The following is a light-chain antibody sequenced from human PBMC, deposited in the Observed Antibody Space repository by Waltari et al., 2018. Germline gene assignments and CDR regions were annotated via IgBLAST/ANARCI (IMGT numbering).Light chain of an antibody. Sequence: DIQMTQSPSSVSASVGDRVTITCRASQGVSTRLAWYQQRPGKAPNLLIYAASNLQSGVPSRFSATGSGTEFTLTIGSLQPEDSATYFCQQGISFPLTFGQGTRLEIK. CDR2: AAS. V-gene: IGKV1-12*01. J-gene: IGKJ5*01. CDR3: QQGISFPLT. CDR1: QGVSTR.